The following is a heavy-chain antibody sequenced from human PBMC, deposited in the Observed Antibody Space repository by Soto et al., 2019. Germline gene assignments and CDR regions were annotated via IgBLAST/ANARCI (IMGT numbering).Heavy chain of an antibody. CDR3: ARDGIQLWLRPRGMDV. D-gene: IGHD5-18*01. V-gene: IGHV3-33*01. CDR1: GFTFSSYG. J-gene: IGHJ6*02. CDR2: IWYDGSNK. Sequence: GGSLRLSCAASGFTFSSYGMHWVRQAPGKGLEWVAVIWYDGSNKYYADSVKGRFTISRDNSKNTLYLQMNSLRAEDTAVYYCARDGIQLWLRPRGMDVWGQGTTVTVSS.